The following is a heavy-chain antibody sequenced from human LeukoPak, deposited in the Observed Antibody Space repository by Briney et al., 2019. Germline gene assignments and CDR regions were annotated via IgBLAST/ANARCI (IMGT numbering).Heavy chain of an antibody. D-gene: IGHD2-2*02. Sequence: PGGSLRLSCAASGFTFSNYAMSWVRQAPGKGLEWVSAISGSGGSTYYADSVKGRFTISRDKSKNTLFLQMNSLRAEDTAVYYCARGPLCTTASCYTSGHLDPWGQGTLVTVSS. CDR1: GFTFSNYA. CDR3: ARGPLCTTASCYTSGHLDP. J-gene: IGHJ5*02. CDR2: ISGSGGST. V-gene: IGHV3-23*01.